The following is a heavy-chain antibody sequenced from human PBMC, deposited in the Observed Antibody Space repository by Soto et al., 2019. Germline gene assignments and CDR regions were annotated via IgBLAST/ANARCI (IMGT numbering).Heavy chain of an antibody. CDR3: ARVFRGYNFDY. Sequence: SDTLSLTCTVSGGSISSYYWSWIRQPPGKGLEWIGYIYYSGSTNYNPSLKSRVTISVDTSKNQFSLKLSSLTAADTAVYYCARVFRGYNFDYWGQGKMLTVS. J-gene: IGHJ4*02. V-gene: IGHV4-59*01. D-gene: IGHD3-22*01. CDR2: IYYSGST. CDR1: GGSISSYY.